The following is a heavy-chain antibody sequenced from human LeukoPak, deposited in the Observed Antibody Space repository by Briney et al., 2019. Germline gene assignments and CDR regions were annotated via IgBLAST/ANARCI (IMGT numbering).Heavy chain of an antibody. CDR3: AVRYCSGGDCYSWFDP. V-gene: IGHV1-69*13. D-gene: IGHD2-15*01. CDR1: GDTFSKYA. J-gene: IGHJ5*02. Sequence: VASVKVSCKASGDTFSKYAFNWVRQAPGQGLEWIGGIRPIFGTANYAQKFQGRVTIIADESTSTAYMELNSLRSDDTAVYYCAVRYCSGGDCYSWFDPWGQGTLVTVSS. CDR2: IRPIFGTA.